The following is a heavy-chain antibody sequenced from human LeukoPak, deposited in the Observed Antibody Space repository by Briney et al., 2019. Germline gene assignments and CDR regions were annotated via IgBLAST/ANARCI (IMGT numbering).Heavy chain of an antibody. CDR1: GFTFSTIW. Sequence: PGGSLRLSCAASGFTFSTIWMHWVRQAPGKGPVWVSRTNSYARSTIYADSLKCRFTISRDNSKSALYLQMNSLRAEGTAVYYCARSYGMDVWGQGTTVTVSS. CDR2: TNSYARST. V-gene: IGHV3-74*01. J-gene: IGHJ6*02. CDR3: ARSYGMDV.